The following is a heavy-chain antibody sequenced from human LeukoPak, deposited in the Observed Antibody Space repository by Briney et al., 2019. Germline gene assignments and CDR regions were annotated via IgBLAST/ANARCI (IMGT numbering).Heavy chain of an antibody. CDR2: VYHSGST. V-gene: IGHV4-38-2*01. J-gene: IGHJ4*02. CDR1: DYSISSGDY. CDR3: ARNDSSGYFDY. D-gene: IGHD3-22*01. Sequence: PSETLSLTCAVSDYSISSGDYWGWIRQPPGKGLEWIGSVYHSGSTHYSPSLKSRVTISADTSKNQFSLKLRSVTAADTAVYYCARNDSSGYFDYWGQGTLVTVSS.